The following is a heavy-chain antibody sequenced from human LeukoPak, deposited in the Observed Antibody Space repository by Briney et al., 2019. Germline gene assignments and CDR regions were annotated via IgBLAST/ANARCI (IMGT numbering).Heavy chain of an antibody. CDR3: ARDVAAYFDY. Sequence: GGSLRLSCAASGFTFSSYAMHWVRQAPGKGLEWVAVISYDGSNTYYADSVKGRFTISRDNSKNTLYLQMNSLRAEDMAVHYCARDVAAYFDYWGQGTLVTVSS. D-gene: IGHD6-19*01. V-gene: IGHV3-30-3*01. J-gene: IGHJ4*02. CDR1: GFTFSSYA. CDR2: ISYDGSNT.